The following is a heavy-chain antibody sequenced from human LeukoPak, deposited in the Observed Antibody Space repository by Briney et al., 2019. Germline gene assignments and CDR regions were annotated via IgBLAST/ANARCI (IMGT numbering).Heavy chain of an antibody. CDR3: ARGHSNYVGFDY. D-gene: IGHD4-11*01. J-gene: IGHJ4*02. CDR1: GGSISSYY. Sequence: PSETLSLTCTVSGGSISSYYWSWIRQPPGKGLEWIGYIYYSGSTNYNPSLKSRVTISVDTSKNQFSLKLSSVTAADTAVYYCARGHSNYVGFDYWGQGTLVTVSS. CDR2: IYYSGST. V-gene: IGHV4-59*01.